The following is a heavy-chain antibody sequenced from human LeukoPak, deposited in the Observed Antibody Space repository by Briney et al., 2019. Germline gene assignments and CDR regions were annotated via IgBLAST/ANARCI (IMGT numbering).Heavy chain of an antibody. CDR2: ISYDGSNK. CDR3: ARDDGWSSGYYDTLDAFDI. CDR1: GFTFSSYA. J-gene: IGHJ3*02. D-gene: IGHD3-22*01. V-gene: IGHV3-30*04. Sequence: GGSLRLSCAASGFTFSSYAMHWVRQAPGKGLEWVAVISYDGSNKYYADSVKGRFTISRDDAKNSLYLQMHSLRAEDTAVYYCARDDGWSSGYYDTLDAFDIWGQGTVVIVSS.